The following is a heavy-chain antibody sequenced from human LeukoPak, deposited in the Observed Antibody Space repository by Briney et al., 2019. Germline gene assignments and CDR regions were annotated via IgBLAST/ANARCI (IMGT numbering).Heavy chain of an antibody. D-gene: IGHD1-14*01. CDR1: GFTLSSYG. CDR3: ARDRTAYYYYGMDV. CDR2: IWYDGSNK. Sequence: GGSLRLSCAASGFTLSSYGMHWVRQAPGKGLEWVAVIWYDGSNKYYADSVKGRFTISRDNSKNTLYLQMNSLRAEDTAVYYCARDRTAYYYYGMDVWGQGTTVTVSS. V-gene: IGHV3-33*01. J-gene: IGHJ6*02.